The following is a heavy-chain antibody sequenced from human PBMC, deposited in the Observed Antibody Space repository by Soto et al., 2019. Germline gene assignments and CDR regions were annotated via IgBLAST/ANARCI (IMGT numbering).Heavy chain of an antibody. Sequence: QLLESGGGLGQPGGSLTLSCEASGLSFNNFAMSWVRQPPGKGLEWVSTITATGATTFYADSVKGRFTISRDKSRNTLSLQLSSLRVEDTAVYYCATRRPGDGMDVWGQGATVTVSS. V-gene: IGHV3-23*01. J-gene: IGHJ6*02. CDR2: ITATGATT. CDR1: GLSFNNFA. CDR3: ATRRPGDGMDV.